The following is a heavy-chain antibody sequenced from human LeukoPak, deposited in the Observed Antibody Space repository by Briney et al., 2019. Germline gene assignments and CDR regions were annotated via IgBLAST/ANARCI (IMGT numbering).Heavy chain of an antibody. Sequence: GASVKVSCKASGYTFTSYGISWVRQAPGQGLEWMGWISAYNGNTNYAQKLQGRVTMTTDTSTSTAYMELRSLRSDDADVYYCARDLRRVRGVSTILGYWGQGTLVTVSS. V-gene: IGHV1-18*01. J-gene: IGHJ4*02. D-gene: IGHD3-10*01. CDR3: ARDLRRVRGVSTILGY. CDR1: GYTFTSYG. CDR2: ISAYNGNT.